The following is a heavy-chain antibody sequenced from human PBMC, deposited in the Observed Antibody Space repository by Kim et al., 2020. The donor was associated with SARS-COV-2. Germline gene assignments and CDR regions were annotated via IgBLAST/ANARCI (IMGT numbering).Heavy chain of an antibody. Sequence: SETLSLTCTVSGGSISSYYWSWIRQPPGKGLEWIGYIYYSGSTNYNPSLKSRVTISVDTSKNQFSLKLSSVTAADTAVYYCASTGDGYNTVSPDYYYYGMDVWGQGTTVTVSS. D-gene: IGHD5-12*01. V-gene: IGHV4-59*01. CDR3: ASTGDGYNTVSPDYYYYGMDV. J-gene: IGHJ6*02. CDR1: GGSISSYY. CDR2: IYYSGST.